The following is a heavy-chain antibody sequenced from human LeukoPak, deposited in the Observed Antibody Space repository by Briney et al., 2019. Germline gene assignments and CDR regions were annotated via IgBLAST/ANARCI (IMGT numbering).Heavy chain of an antibody. CDR2: VFVNGSP. CDR3: AKISGYDFQFDY. D-gene: IGHD5-12*01. J-gene: IGHJ4*02. V-gene: IGHV4-61*09. CDR1: GGSISSGSYY. Sequence: SQTLSLTCTVSGGSISSGSYYWNWIRQPAGKALEWVGYVFVNGSPKYHPSLKSRVAISLDKWKNQFSLTLSSLTAADTAVYYCAKISGYDFQFDYWGQGTLVTVSS.